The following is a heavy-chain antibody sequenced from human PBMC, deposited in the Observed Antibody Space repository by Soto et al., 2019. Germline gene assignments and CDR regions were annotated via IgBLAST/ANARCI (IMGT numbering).Heavy chain of an antibody. CDR3: ARVSGYYLPDY. CDR1: GYTFTNYA. J-gene: IGHJ4*02. CDR2: INAGNGNT. D-gene: IGHD5-12*01. V-gene: IGHV1-3*01. Sequence: ASVKVSCKASGYTFTNYAMHWVRQAPGQRLEWMGWINAGNGNTKYSQKFQGRVAITRGTSASTAYMELSSLRSEDTAVYYCARVSGYYLPDYWGQGTLVTVSS.